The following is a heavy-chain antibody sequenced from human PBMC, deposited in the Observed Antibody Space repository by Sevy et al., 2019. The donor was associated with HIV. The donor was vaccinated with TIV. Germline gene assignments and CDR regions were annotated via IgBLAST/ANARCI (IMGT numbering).Heavy chain of an antibody. V-gene: IGHV1-69*06. CDR1: GGTFSSYA. Sequence: ASVKVSCKASGGTFSSYAISWVRQAPGQGLEWMGGIIPIFGTANYAQKFQGRVTITADKSTSTAYMELGSLRSEDTAVYYCARVIAAAGTGAFDIWGQGTMVTVSS. CDR2: IIPIFGTA. CDR3: ARVIAAAGTGAFDI. J-gene: IGHJ3*02. D-gene: IGHD6-13*01.